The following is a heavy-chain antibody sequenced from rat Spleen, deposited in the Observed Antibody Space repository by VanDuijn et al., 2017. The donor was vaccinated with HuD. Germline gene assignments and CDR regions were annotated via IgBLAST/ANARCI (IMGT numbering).Heavy chain of an antibody. CDR1: GFTFSDYY. Sequence: EVQLVESDGGLVQPGRSLKLSCAASGFTFSDYYMAWVRQAPTKGLEWVATISYDGISTYCRNSVKGRFTISRDNAKSTLYLQMDSLRSEDTATYYCARRYDFDYWGKGVMVTVSS. J-gene: IGHJ2*01. CDR3: ARRYDFDY. V-gene: IGHV5-29*01. D-gene: IGHD1-11*01. CDR2: ISYDGIST.